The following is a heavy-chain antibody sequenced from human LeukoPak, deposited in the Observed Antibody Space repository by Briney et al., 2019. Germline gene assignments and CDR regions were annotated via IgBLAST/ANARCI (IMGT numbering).Heavy chain of an antibody. CDR3: ARDHSYGYYFDY. CDR1: GGSFSSYY. J-gene: IGHJ4*02. V-gene: IGHV4-34*01. Sequence: ASETLSLTCAVYGGSFSSYYWSWIRQPPGKGLEWIGEINHSGSTNYNPSLKNRVTISVDTSKNQFSLKLSSVTAADTAVYYCARDHSYGYYFDYWGQGNLVTVSS. D-gene: IGHD5-18*01. CDR2: INHSGST.